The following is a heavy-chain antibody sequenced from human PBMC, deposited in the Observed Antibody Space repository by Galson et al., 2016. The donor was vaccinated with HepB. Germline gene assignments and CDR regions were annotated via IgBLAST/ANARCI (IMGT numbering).Heavy chain of an antibody. CDR2: INHSGST. Sequence: SETLSLTCAVYGGSFSEYYWNWIRQPPGMGLEWIGEINHSGSTHYKPSLQSRVTISVDTSKNQFSLKLSSVTAADTAVYYWARDPAGVRTGWNPSYFDYWGQGSLVTVSS. V-gene: IGHV4-34*01. CDR3: ARDPAGVRTGWNPSYFDY. CDR1: GGSFSEYY. D-gene: IGHD1-1*01. J-gene: IGHJ4*02.